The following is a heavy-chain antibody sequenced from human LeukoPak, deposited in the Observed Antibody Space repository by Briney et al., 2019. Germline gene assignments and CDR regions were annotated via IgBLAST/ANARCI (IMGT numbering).Heavy chain of an antibody. Sequence: GGSLRLSCAASGSTFSSYSMNWVRQAPGKGLEWVSSISSRSSYIYYADSVKGRFTIPRDNAKNSLYLQMSSLRAEDTAVYYCARGDPRVAFDIWGQGTMVTVSS. CDR3: ARGDPRVAFDI. CDR2: ISSRSSYI. CDR1: GSTFSSYS. J-gene: IGHJ3*02. D-gene: IGHD5-24*01. V-gene: IGHV3-21*01.